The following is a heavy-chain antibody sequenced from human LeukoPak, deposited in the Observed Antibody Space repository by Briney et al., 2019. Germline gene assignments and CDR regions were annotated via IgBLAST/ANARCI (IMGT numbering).Heavy chain of an antibody. J-gene: IGHJ4*02. CDR1: GYTFTGYY. CDR2: INPNSGGT. CDR3: ARTNILTGYRPFYFDY. V-gene: IGHV1-2*02. Sequence: ASVKVSCKASGYTFTGYYVHWVRQAPGQGLEWMGWINPNSGGTNYAQKFQGRVTMTRDTSISTAYMELSRLRSDDTAVYYCARTNILTGYRPFYFDYWGQGTLVTVSS. D-gene: IGHD3-9*01.